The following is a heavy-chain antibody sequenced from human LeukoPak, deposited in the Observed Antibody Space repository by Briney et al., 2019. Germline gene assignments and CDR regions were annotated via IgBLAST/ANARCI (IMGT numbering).Heavy chain of an antibody. CDR2: IKQDGSEK. CDR1: GFTFSSHW. Sequence: GGSLRLSCAASGFTFSSHWMSWVRQAPGKGLEWVANIKQDGSEKYYVDSVKGRFTISRDNTKNSLYLQMSSLRAKDTAVYYCARDRLNAFWSGDSWDYWGQGTLVTVSS. CDR3: ARDRLNAFWSGDSWDY. J-gene: IGHJ4*02. D-gene: IGHD3-3*01. V-gene: IGHV3-7*01.